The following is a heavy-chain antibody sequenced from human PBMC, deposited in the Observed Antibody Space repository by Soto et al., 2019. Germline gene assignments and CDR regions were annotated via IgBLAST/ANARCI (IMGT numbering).Heavy chain of an antibody. D-gene: IGHD2-21*02. CDR1: GFIFTTSD. CDR2: ITITGDTT. J-gene: IGHJ4*02. Sequence: EVQLVESEGGLVQPGGSLRLSCEASGFIFTTSDMSWVRQAPGKGLEWISSITITGDTTHYADSVKGRFTISRDNSRNTVYFQMKSRRVDDTAVYYCAKGGGGDHGYWGQGTLVAVSS. CDR3: AKGGGGDHGY. V-gene: IGHV3-23*04.